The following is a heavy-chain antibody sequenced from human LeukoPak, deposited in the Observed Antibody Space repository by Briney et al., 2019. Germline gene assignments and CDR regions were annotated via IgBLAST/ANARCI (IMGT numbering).Heavy chain of an antibody. J-gene: IGHJ4*02. CDR1: GFTFSSYA. V-gene: IGHV3-23*01. Sequence: SGGSLRLSCAASGFTFSSYAMSWVRQVPGKGLEWVSAISGSGGSTYYADSVKGRFTISRDNSKNTLYLQMNSLRAEDTAVYYCAKGDDSSGYYYSGFDYWGQGTLVTVSS. CDR2: ISGSGGST. D-gene: IGHD3-22*01. CDR3: AKGDDSSGYYYSGFDY.